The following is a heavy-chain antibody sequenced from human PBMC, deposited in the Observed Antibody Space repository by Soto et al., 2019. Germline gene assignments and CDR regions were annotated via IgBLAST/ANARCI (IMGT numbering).Heavy chain of an antibody. Sequence: QVQLVQSGAEVKKPGSSVKVSCKAAGGTFSSYGISWVRQAPGQGLEWMGGIIPIFGTANYAQKLEGRVTITADQSTSQAYMELCSLRCEDTAGYYCARVAMVRGVMRHWFDPWGQGTLVTVSS. J-gene: IGHJ5*02. CDR1: GGTFSSYG. D-gene: IGHD3-10*01. CDR2: IIPIFGTA. V-gene: IGHV1-69*01. CDR3: ARVAMVRGVMRHWFDP.